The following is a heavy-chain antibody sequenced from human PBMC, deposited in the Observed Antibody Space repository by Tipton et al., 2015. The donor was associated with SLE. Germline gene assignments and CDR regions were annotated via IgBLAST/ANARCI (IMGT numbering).Heavy chain of an antibody. D-gene: IGHD2-15*01. Sequence: SLRLSCAASGFTFSSYGMHWVRQAPGKGLEWVAVISYDGSNKYYADSVKGRFTISRDNSKNTLYLQMNSLRAEDTAVYYCARGDGGSCFDYWGQGTLVTVSS. J-gene: IGHJ4*02. V-gene: IGHV3-30*03. CDR1: GFTFSSYG. CDR2: ISYDGSNK. CDR3: ARGDGGSCFDY.